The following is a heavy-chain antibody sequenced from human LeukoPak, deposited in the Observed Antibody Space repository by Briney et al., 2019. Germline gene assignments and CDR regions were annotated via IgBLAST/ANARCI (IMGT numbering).Heavy chain of an antibody. CDR1: GFTFSNYA. D-gene: IGHD4-17*01. Sequence: GGSLRLSCAASGFTFSNYAMMWLRQAPEKGPEWVSAIRGSGGGTEYADSVRGRFTISRDNSKNTLYLQMNRLRAEDTAVYYCARDPNGDYVGAFDILGQGTMVAVSS. V-gene: IGHV3-23*01. CDR2: IRGSGGGT. CDR3: ARDPNGDYVGAFDI. J-gene: IGHJ3*02.